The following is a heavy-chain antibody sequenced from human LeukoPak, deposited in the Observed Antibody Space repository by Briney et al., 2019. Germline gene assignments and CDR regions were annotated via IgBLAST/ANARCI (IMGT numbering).Heavy chain of an antibody. V-gene: IGHV4-59*06. D-gene: IGHD3-3*01. J-gene: IGHJ4*02. CDR3: ARANTFFGVVIRPFDY. CDR1: NGSINNYY. CDR2: IYYSGST. Sequence: SETLSLTCTVSNGSINNYYWSWIRQHPGKGLEWIGCIYYSGSTYYNPSLKSRVTISVDTSKNQFSLKLSSVTAADTAVYYCARANTFFGVVIRPFDYGGQETLVTVSS.